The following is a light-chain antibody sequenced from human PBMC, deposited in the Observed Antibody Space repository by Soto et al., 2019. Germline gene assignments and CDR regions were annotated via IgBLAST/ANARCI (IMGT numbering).Light chain of an antibody. CDR2: DND. J-gene: IGLJ1*01. CDR3: GTWDSSLSAYV. V-gene: IGLV1-51*01. Sequence: QSVLTQPPSVSAAPGQKVTISCSGSSSNIGNNYVYWYQQLPGTAPKLLIYDNDKRPSGIPDRFSGSTSGTSATLGITGLQTGDEADYYCGTWDSSLSAYVFGTGTKLTVL. CDR1: SSNIGNNY.